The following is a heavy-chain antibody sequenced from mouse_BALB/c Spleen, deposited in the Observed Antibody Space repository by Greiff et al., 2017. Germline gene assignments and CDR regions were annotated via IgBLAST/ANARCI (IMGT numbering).Heavy chain of an antibody. CDR1: GFTFSSYA. CDR3: ARGGNYVGYYAMDY. J-gene: IGHJ4*01. D-gene: IGHD2-1*01. CDR2: ISSGGST. V-gene: IGHV5-6-5*01. Sequence: EVMLVESGGGLVKPGGSLKLSCAASGFTFSSYAMSWVRQTPEKRLEWVASISSGGSTYYPDSVKGRFTISRDNARNILYLQMSSLRSEDTAMYYCARGGNYVGYYAMDYWGQGTSVTVAS.